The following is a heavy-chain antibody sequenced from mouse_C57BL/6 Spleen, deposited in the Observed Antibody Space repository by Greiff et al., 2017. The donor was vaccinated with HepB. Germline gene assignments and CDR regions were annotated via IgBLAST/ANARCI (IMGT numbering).Heavy chain of an antibody. Sequence: QVQLQQPGAELVKPGASVKVSCKASGYTFTSYWMHWVKQRPGQGLEWIGRIHPSDSDTNYNQKFKGKATLTVDKSSSTAYMQLSSLTSEDSAVYYCAIGGDHDYDEENAMDYWGRGTSVTVSS. J-gene: IGHJ4*01. CDR2: IHPSDSDT. V-gene: IGHV1-74*01. CDR3: AIGGDHDYDEENAMDY. CDR1: GYTFTSYW. D-gene: IGHD2-4*01.